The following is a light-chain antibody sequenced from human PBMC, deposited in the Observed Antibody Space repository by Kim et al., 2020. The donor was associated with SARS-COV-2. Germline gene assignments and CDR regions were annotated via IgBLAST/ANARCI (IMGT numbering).Light chain of an antibody. Sequence: ESVGDQVIIPCRSSQDIRNDLGWYQQKPGGAPKRLIYGASSLQSGVPSRFSGSGSGTEFTLTIRSLQPEDFATYFCLQHNTYPITFGQGTRLEIK. CDR3: LQHNTYPIT. J-gene: IGKJ5*01. V-gene: IGKV1-17*01. CDR2: GAS. CDR1: QDIRND.